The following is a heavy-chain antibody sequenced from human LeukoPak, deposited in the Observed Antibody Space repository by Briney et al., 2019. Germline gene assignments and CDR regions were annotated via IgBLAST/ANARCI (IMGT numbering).Heavy chain of an antibody. D-gene: IGHD3-10*01. Sequence: PGGSLRLSCAASGFTFSSYWMHWVRQAPGKGLVWVSRINTDGSSTSYADSVKGRFTISRDNSKNTLYLQMNSLRAEDTAVYYCAKDRVVRGVTWFDPWGQGTLVTVSS. CDR2: INTDGSST. CDR3: AKDRVVRGVTWFDP. J-gene: IGHJ5*02. CDR1: GFTFSSYW. V-gene: IGHV3-74*01.